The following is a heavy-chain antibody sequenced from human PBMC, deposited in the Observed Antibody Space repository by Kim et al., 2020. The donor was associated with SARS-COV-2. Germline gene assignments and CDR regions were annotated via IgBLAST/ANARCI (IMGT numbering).Heavy chain of an antibody. J-gene: IGHJ6*01. CDR3: ARASVATIQRRPYGMDV. V-gene: IGHV4-59*13. Sequence: SETLSLTCTVSGGSISSYYWSWIRQPPGKGLEWIGYIYYSGSTNYNLSLKRRVTISVATSKNQLSLKLSSVTAADTAVYYCARASVATIQRRPYGMDVWG. D-gene: IGHD5-12*01. CDR2: IYYSGST. CDR1: GGSISSYY.